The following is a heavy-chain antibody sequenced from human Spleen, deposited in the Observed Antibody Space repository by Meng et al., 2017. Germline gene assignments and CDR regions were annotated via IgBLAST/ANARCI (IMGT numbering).Heavy chain of an antibody. CDR2: IIPNSGDT. J-gene: IGHJ4*02. CDR1: GYTFPDYW. D-gene: IGHD2-21*01. CDR3: VRDENISLGKLFGNY. Sequence: GRRVQSGGGVKKPGASVKVSCKASGYTFPDYWLHWVRQAPGQGLEWMGHIIPNSGDTLYAPKFQGRVSMTADTSIGTAYVELSGLRSDDTAIYYCVRDENISLGKLFGNYWGQGTLVTVSS. V-gene: IGHV1-2*06.